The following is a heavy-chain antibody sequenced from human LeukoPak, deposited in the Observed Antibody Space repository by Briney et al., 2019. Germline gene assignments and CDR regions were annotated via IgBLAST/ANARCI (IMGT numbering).Heavy chain of an antibody. CDR3: ARATTTIFGVVIPRKYNWFDP. Sequence: SETLSLTRAVYGGSFSGYYWSWIRQPPGTGLEWIGEINHSGSTNYNPSLKSRVTISVDTSKNQFSLKLSFVTAADTAVYYCARATTTIFGVVIPRKYNWFDPWGQGTLVTVSS. CDR1: GGSFSGYY. D-gene: IGHD3-3*01. CDR2: INHSGST. J-gene: IGHJ5*02. V-gene: IGHV4-34*01.